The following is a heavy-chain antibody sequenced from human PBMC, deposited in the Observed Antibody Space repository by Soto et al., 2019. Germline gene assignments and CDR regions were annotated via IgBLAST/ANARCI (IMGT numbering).Heavy chain of an antibody. CDR3: ARDSTMEWEPGTFDI. J-gene: IGHJ3*02. CDR1: GFTFSSYW. V-gene: IGHV3-7*05. D-gene: IGHD1-26*01. CDR2: IKQDGSEK. Sequence: GGSLRLSCAASGFTFSSYWMSWVRQAPGKGLEWVANIKQDGSEKYYVDSVKGRFTISRDNAKNSLYLQMNSLRAEDTAVYYCARDSTMEWEPGTFDIWGQGTMVTVSS.